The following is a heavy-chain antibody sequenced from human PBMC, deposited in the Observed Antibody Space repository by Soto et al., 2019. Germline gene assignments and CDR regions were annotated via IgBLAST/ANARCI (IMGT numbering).Heavy chain of an antibody. D-gene: IGHD5-18*01. Sequence: SETLSLTCTVSGGSISSGGYYWSWIRQHPGKGLEWIGYIYYSGSTYYNPSLKSRVTISVDTSKNQFSLKLSSVTAADTAVYYCAGFGTAMARFDYWGQGTLVTVSS. CDR1: GGSISSGGYY. CDR2: IYYSGST. CDR3: AGFGTAMARFDY. V-gene: IGHV4-31*03. J-gene: IGHJ4*02.